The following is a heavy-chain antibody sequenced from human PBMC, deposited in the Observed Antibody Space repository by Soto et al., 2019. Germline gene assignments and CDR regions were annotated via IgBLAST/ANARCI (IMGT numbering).Heavy chain of an antibody. Sequence: QVQLQESGPGLVKPSQTLSLTCTVSGGSISSGGYYWSWIRQHPGKGLEWIGYIYYSGSTYYNPSLKSRVTISVDTSKHQFSLKLSSVTAADTAVYYCARGGRRSPVMDVWGQGTTVTVSS. V-gene: IGHV4-31*03. J-gene: IGHJ6*02. CDR1: GGSISSGGYY. CDR2: IYYSGST. CDR3: ARGGRRSPVMDV.